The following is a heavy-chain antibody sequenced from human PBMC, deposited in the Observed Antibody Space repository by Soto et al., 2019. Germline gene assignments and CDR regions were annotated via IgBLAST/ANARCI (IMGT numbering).Heavy chain of an antibody. CDR1: GGSISSGDYY. D-gene: IGHD6-6*01. CDR2: IYYSGST. Sequence: PSETLSLTCTVSGGSISSGDYYWSWIRQPPGKGLEWIGYIYYSGSTYYNPSLKSRVTISVDTSKNQFSLKLSSVTAADTAVYYCARASTEWQLGGFDYWGQGTLVTVSS. V-gene: IGHV4-30-4*01. CDR3: ARASTEWQLGGFDY. J-gene: IGHJ4*02.